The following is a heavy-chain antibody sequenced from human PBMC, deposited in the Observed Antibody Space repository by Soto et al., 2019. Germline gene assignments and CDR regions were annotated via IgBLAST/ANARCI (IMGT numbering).Heavy chain of an antibody. D-gene: IGHD3-10*01. V-gene: IGHV3-11*01. Sequence: QVQLVESGGGLVKPGGSLRLSCAASGFTFSDFYMSWIRQAPGKGLEWVSYISSSGSTIYYADSVKGRFTISRDNAKNSLYLQMNSLRAEDTAVYYCARTMVRGVMTLQHYYYMDVWGKGTTVTVSS. CDR3: ARTMVRGVMTLQHYYYMDV. J-gene: IGHJ6*03. CDR1: GFTFSDFY. CDR2: ISSSGSTI.